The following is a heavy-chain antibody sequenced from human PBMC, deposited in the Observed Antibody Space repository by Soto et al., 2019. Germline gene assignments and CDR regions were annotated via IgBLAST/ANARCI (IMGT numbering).Heavy chain of an antibody. CDR3: AREMVRGVGSDY. J-gene: IGHJ4*02. CDR2: ISTYNGNT. Sequence: QVQLVQSGAEVKKPGASVKVSCKASGYTFTSYGISWVRQAPGQGLEWMGWISTYNGNTKYAQKLQGRVXMXTXXSTSTASMELRSLRSDDTAVFYCAREMVRGVGSDYWGQGTLVTVSS. CDR1: GYTFTSYG. D-gene: IGHD3-10*01. V-gene: IGHV1-18*01.